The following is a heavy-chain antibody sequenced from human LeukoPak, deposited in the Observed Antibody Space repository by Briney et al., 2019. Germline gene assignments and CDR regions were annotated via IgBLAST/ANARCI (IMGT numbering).Heavy chain of an antibody. V-gene: IGHV4-4*07. CDR1: GGSISSYY. D-gene: IGHD2-2*02. CDR2: IYTSGST. J-gene: IGHJ4*02. Sequence: SETLSLTCTVSGGSISSYYWSWIRQPAGKGLEWTGRIYTSGSTNYNPSLKSRVTMSVDTSKNQFSLKLSSVTAADTAVYYCARGGGYCSSTSCYTLCCFDYWGQGTLVTVSS. CDR3: ARGGGYCSSTSCYTLCCFDY.